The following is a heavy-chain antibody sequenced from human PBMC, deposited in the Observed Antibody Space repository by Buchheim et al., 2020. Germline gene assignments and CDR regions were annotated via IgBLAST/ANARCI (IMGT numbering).Heavy chain of an antibody. D-gene: IGHD1-26*01. Sequence: EVQLVESGGGLVMPGGCLRLSCAASGFTFSDVWMSWVRQAPGKGLEWVGRIKSKTAGETTDYAEPVKGRFSISRDDSKNTLYLQMSSLKTEDTAVYFCITGVMGAPYTFFWGQGTL. J-gene: IGHJ4*02. V-gene: IGHV3-15*01. CDR3: ITGVMGAPYTFF. CDR1: GFTFSDVW. CDR2: IKSKTAGETT.